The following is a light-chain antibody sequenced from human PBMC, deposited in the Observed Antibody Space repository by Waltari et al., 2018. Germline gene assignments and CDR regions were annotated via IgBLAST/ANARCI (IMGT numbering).Light chain of an antibody. CDR3: QVWDDTTNSGV. V-gene: IGLV3-21*04. CDR1: NIESKS. CDR2: YDT. Sequence: YVLTQPPSVSVAPGKTATLTCGGANIESKSVNLYQQKPGQAPVLVLFYDTDRPAGIPDRFSGSNSGNTATLTISWVEAGDEADYHCQVWDDTTNSGVFGGGTRLTVL. J-gene: IGLJ3*02.